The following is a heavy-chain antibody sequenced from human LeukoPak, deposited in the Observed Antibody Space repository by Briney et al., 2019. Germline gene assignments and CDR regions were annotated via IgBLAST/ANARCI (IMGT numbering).Heavy chain of an antibody. J-gene: IGHJ4*02. CDR1: GGSISSSSYY. Sequence: SSETLSLTCTVSGGSISSSSYYWGWIRQPPGKGLEWIGSIYYSGSTCYNPSLKSRVTISVDTSKNQFSLKLSSVTAADTAVYYCARDQDGFDYWGQGTLVTVSS. CDR2: IYYSGST. CDR3: ARDQDGFDY. V-gene: IGHV4-39*07.